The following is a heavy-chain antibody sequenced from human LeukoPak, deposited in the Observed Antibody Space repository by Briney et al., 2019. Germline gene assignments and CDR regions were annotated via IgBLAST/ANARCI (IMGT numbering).Heavy chain of an antibody. CDR2: INHSGST. V-gene: IGHV4-34*01. CDR1: GGSFSGYY. D-gene: IGHD3-10*01. J-gene: IGHJ5*02. Sequence: PSETLSLTCAVYGGSFSGYYWSWIRQPPGKGLEWIGEINHSGSTNYNPSLKSRVTISVDTSKNQFPLKLSSVTAADTAVYYCARSYGSGRIDWFDPWGQGTLVTVSS. CDR3: ARSYGSGRIDWFDP.